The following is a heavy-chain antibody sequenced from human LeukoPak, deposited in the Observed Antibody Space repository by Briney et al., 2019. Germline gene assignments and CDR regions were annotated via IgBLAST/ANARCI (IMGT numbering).Heavy chain of an antibody. CDR1: GGSISSSSYY. Sequence: SETLSLTCTVSGGSISSSSYYWGWIRQPPGKGLEWIGSIYYSGSTYYNPSLKSRVTISVDTSKNQFSLKLSSVTAADTAVYYCARDTSDDYGDYGDAFDIWGQGTMVTVSS. V-gene: IGHV4-39*07. J-gene: IGHJ3*02. CDR2: IYYSGST. D-gene: IGHD4-17*01. CDR3: ARDTSDDYGDYGDAFDI.